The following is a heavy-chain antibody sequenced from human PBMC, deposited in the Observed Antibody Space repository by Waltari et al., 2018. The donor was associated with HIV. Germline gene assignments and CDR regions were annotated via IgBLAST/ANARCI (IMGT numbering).Heavy chain of an antibody. Sequence: QVQLVQSGAEVKKPGAQVKVPCKASGYAFATYDVNWVRQATGQGPEWMGWMSPNSGNTVYAQEFQGRVTMTRDTSISTVYMELSSLTSEDTAVYYCARGGSASMDVWGQGTTVTVSS. V-gene: IGHV1-8*01. J-gene: IGHJ6*02. CDR1: GYAFATYD. CDR3: ARGGSASMDV. CDR2: MSPNSGNT.